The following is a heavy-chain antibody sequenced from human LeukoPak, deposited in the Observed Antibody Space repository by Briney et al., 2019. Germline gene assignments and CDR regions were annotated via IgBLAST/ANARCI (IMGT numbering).Heavy chain of an antibody. CDR2: IYHSGST. CDR3: ARDRTGNYDFWSGQSSPFDY. V-gene: IGHV4-38-2*02. Sequence: PSENLSLTCTVSGYSISSGYYWGWIRQPPGKGLEWIGSIYHSGSTYYNPSLKSRVTISVDTSKNQFSLKLSSVTAADTAVYYCARDRTGNYDFWSGQSSPFDYWGQGTLVTVSS. D-gene: IGHD3-3*01. CDR1: GYSISSGYY. J-gene: IGHJ4*02.